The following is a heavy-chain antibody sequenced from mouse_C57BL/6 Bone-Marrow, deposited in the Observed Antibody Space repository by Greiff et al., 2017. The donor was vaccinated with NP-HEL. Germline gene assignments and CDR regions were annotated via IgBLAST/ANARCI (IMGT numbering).Heavy chain of an antibody. CDR2: INSDGGSI. CDR3: ERVTGNYAIDY. D-gene: IGHD2-1*01. CDR1: EYEFPSYD. Sequence: EVKLVESGGGLVKPGESLKLSCESSEYEFPSYDMSWVRQTPEKRLEWVADINSDGGSIYYPDTLKRRFIISRDSTKRTLYMHMSSLRSEDTALYYCERVTGNYAIDYWGQGTTVTVSS. V-gene: IGHV5-2*01. J-gene: IGHJ4*01.